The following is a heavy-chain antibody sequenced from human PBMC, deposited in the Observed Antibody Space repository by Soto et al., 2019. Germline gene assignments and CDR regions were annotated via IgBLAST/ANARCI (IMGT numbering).Heavy chain of an antibody. CDR3: ARVVPAAMYYYYGMDV. D-gene: IGHD2-2*01. Sequence: QVQLVESGGGVVQPGRSLRLSCAASGFTFSTYAMHWVRQAPGKGLEWVAVLSYDGSNKYYADSVKGRFTISRDNSKNTRYLQMNSLRAEDTAVYDCARVVPAAMYYYYGMDVWGQGTTVTVSS. J-gene: IGHJ6*02. CDR1: GFTFSTYA. CDR2: LSYDGSNK. V-gene: IGHV3-30*03.